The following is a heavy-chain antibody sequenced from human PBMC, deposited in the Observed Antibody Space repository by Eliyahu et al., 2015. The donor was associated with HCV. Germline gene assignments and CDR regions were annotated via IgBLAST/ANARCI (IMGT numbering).Heavy chain of an antibody. CDR1: GFTFSNAW. D-gene: IGHD3-3*01. CDR3: TTDNSGGLTIFGVVIMDKYYGMDV. V-gene: IGHV3-15*01. Sequence: VQLVESGGGLVKPGGSLRLSCAVSGFTFSNAWMSWVRQAPGKGLEWVGRIKSKGDGGTPEYAAAVKGRFTISRDDSRNTLYLQMNSLKIEDTAVYHCTTDNSGGLTIFGVVIMDKYYGMDVWGQGTTVTVSS. CDR2: IKSKGDGGTP. J-gene: IGHJ6*02.